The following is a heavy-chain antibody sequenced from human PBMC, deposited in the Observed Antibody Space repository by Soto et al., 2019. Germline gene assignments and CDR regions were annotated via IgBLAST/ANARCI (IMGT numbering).Heavy chain of an antibody. CDR1: GGTFSSYA. CDR2: IIPIFGTA. CDR3: ARDVYYYGSGSYLDKCWFAP. Sequence: SVKVSCKASGGTFSSYAISWVRQAPGQGLEWMGGIIPIFGTANYAQKFQGRVTITADESTSTAYMELSSLRSEDTAVYYCARDVYYYGSGSYLDKCWFAPWGQGTLVTVSS. D-gene: IGHD3-10*01. J-gene: IGHJ5*02. V-gene: IGHV1-69*13.